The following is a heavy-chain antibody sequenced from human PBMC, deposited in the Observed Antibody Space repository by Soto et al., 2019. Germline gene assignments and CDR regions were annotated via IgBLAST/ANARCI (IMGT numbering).Heavy chain of an antibody. D-gene: IGHD6-6*01. CDR1: GYTFTDYY. CDR2: INPNSGGT. Sequence: QVQLLQSGAEVKKPGASVKVSCTASGYTFTDYYLHWVRQAPGHGLEWMGWINPNSGGTNYAQKLQGWVTMTTDTSVSTAYMELRGLKSDDPAVYYCARGAARDFWGQGTLVTVSS. V-gene: IGHV1-2*04. CDR3: ARGAARDF. J-gene: IGHJ1*01.